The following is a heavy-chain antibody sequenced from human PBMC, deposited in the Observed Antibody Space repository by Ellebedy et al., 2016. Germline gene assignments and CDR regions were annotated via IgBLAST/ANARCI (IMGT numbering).Heavy chain of an antibody. D-gene: IGHD3-10*01. Sequence: SETLSLTXAVYGGSFSGYYWSWIRQPPGKGLEWIGEINHSGSTNYNPSLKSRVTISVDTSKNQFSLKLSSVTAADTAVYYCARAEWDYYGSGSRLDWGQGTLVTVSS. CDR3: ARAEWDYYGSGSRLD. V-gene: IGHV4-34*01. J-gene: IGHJ4*02. CDR2: INHSGST. CDR1: GGSFSGYY.